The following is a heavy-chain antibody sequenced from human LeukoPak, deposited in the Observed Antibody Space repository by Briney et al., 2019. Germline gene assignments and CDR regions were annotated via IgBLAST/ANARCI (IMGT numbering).Heavy chain of an antibody. CDR3: ARHWSSGWSDYYYYGMDV. Sequence: ASVKVSCKASGYTFTGYYMHWVRQAPGQGLEWMGWINPNSGGTNYAQKFQGRVTMTRNTSISTAYMELSSLRSEDTAVYYCARHWSSGWSDYYYYGMDVWGQGTTVTVSS. CDR1: GYTFTGYY. V-gene: IGHV1-2*02. CDR2: INPNSGGT. J-gene: IGHJ6*02. D-gene: IGHD6-19*01.